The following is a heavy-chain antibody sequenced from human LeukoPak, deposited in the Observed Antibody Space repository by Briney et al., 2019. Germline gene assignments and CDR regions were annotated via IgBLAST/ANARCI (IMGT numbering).Heavy chain of an antibody. D-gene: IGHD3-10*01. CDR3: ARVSLVRGAPDYYFDY. J-gene: IGHJ4*02. CDR1: GDSISNYY. CDR2: IYTSGST. Sequence: SETLSLTCTVSGDSISNYYWSWIRQPAGKGLEWIGRIYTSGSTNYNPSLKSRVTMSVDTSKNQFSLKLSSVTAADTAVYYCARVSLVRGAPDYYFDYWGQGTLVIVSS. V-gene: IGHV4-4*07.